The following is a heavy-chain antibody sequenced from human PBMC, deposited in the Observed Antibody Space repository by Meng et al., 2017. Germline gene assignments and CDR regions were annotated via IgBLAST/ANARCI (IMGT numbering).Heavy chain of an antibody. CDR1: GFTVSSNY. CDR2: IYSGGST. J-gene: IGHJ3*02. V-gene: IGHV3-66*02. Sequence: GESLKISCAASGFTVSSNYMSWVRQAPGKGLEWVSVIYSGGSTYYADSVKGRFTISRDNSKNTLYLQMNGLRAEDTAVYYCARDGSGYDHAFDIWGQGTMVTVSS. CDR3: ARDGSGYDHAFDI. D-gene: IGHD5-12*01.